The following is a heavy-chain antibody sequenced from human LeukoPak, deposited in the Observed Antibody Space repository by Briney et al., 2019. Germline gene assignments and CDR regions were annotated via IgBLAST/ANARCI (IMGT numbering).Heavy chain of an antibody. V-gene: IGHV1-18*01. CDR3: ARDQTEWLLYGGGDSKFDY. CDR1: GYTFTSHG. J-gene: IGHJ4*02. Sequence: ASVKVSCKASGYTFTSHGISWVRQAPGQGLEWMGWIGAYNGNTNYAQKLQGRVTMTTDTSTSTAYMELRSLRSDDTAVYYCARDQTEWLLYGGGDSKFDYWGQGTLVTVSS. CDR2: IGAYNGNT. D-gene: IGHD3-3*01.